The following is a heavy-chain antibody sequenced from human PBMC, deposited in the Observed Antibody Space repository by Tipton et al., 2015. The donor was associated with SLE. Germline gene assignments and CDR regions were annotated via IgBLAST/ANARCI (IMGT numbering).Heavy chain of an antibody. CDR3: AAAAMGH. J-gene: IGHJ4*02. CDR1: GLTFSSLW. V-gene: IGHV3-7*01. CDR2: IGPDGRTV. D-gene: IGHD2-2*01. Sequence: SLRLSCAASGLTFSSLWMTWVRQAPGKGLEWVANIGPDGRTVYYADSLKGRFTISRDNAQNSVYLQLSSLRADETALYHCAAAAMGHGGQGTLVTVSS.